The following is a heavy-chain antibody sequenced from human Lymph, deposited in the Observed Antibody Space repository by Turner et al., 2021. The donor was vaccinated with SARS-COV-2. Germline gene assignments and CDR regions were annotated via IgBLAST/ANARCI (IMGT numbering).Heavy chain of an antibody. CDR3: ARGPPDFPYYFDY. J-gene: IGHJ4*02. CDR1: GFTFSSYS. V-gene: IGHV3-21*01. D-gene: IGHD2-21*02. CDR2: ITFTSSYI. Sequence: EVRLVESGGGLVKHGGCLRLACAASGFTFSSYSMNWVRQAPGKGLECVSSITFTSSYIYYADSVKGRFTISRDNAKNSLYLQMNSLRAEYTAVYYCARGPPDFPYYFDYWGQGTLVTVSS.